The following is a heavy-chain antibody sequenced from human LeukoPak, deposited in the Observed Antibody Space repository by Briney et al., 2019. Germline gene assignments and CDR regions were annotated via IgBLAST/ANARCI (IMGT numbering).Heavy chain of an antibody. Sequence: QPGRSLRLSCAASGFTFSSYGMHWVRQAPGKGLEWVAVIWYDGSNKYYADSVKGRFTISRDNSKNTLYLQMNSLRAEDTAVYYCAKGNSEIVGLWWYYFDYWGQGTLVTVSS. V-gene: IGHV3-33*06. D-gene: IGHD4/OR15-4a*01. CDR3: AKGNSEIVGLWWYYFDY. CDR1: GFTFSSYG. J-gene: IGHJ4*02. CDR2: IWYDGSNK.